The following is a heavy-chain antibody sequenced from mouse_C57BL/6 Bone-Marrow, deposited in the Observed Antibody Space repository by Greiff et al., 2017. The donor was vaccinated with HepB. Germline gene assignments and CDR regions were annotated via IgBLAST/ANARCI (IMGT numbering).Heavy chain of an antibody. CDR2: ISDGGSYT. CDR1: GFTFSSYA. CDR3: ARDDSNYFYWYFDV. J-gene: IGHJ1*03. Sequence: EVHLVESGGGLVKPGGSLKLSCAASGFTFSSYAMSWVRQTPEKRLEWVATISDGGSYTYYPDNVKGRFTISRDNAKNNLYLQMSHLKSEDTAMYYCARDDSNYFYWYFDVWGTGTTVTVSS. D-gene: IGHD2-5*01. V-gene: IGHV5-4*01.